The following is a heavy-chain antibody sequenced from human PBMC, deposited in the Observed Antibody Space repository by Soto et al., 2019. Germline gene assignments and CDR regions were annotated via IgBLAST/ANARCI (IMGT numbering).Heavy chain of an antibody. V-gene: IGHV5-51*01. J-gene: IGHJ4*02. CDR2: IYPGDSDT. D-gene: IGHD2-2*01. CDR1: GYSFTNYW. CDR3: ARRKASSTTSLSFRAGFDY. Sequence: PGESLKISCKGSGYSFTNYWIGWVRQMPGKGLEWMGLIYPGDSDTRYSPSFEGQVTISADKSICTAYLQWSGLKASDTAMYYCARRKASSTTSLSFRAGFDYWGQGTLVTVSS.